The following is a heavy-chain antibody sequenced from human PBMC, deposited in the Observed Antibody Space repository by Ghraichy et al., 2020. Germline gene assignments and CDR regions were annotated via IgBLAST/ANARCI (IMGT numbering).Heavy chain of an antibody. CDR3: ARDRQTIPYYYYGMDV. V-gene: IGHV3-11*01. J-gene: IGHJ6*02. D-gene: IGHD5-24*01. Sequence: GGSLRLSCAASGFTFSDYYMSWIRQAPGKGLEWVSYISSSGSTIYYADSVKGRFTISRDNAKNSLYLQMNSLRAEDTAVYYCARDRQTIPYYYYGMDVWGQGTTVTVSS. CDR1: GFTFSDYY. CDR2: ISSSGSTI.